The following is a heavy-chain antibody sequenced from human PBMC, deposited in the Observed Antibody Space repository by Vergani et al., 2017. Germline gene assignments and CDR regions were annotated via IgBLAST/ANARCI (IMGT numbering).Heavy chain of an antibody. D-gene: IGHD2-2*01. J-gene: IGHJ6*02. Sequence: QVQLVESGGGVVQPGGYLRLYCAAFGLSFSTYGMHWVRQAPGRGLEWVAFLRYDGSNEYSGDAVKGRFIISRDNSKNLLSLEMHSLRPEATAVYYCANSDCSSLSCYAFYGMEVWGQGTTVTVSS. CDR2: LRYDGSNE. CDR1: GLSFSTYG. V-gene: IGHV3-30*02. CDR3: ANSDCSSLSCYAFYGMEV.